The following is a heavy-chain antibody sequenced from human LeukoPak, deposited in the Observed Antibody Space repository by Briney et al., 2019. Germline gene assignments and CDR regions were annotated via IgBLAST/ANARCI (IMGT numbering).Heavy chain of an antibody. CDR2: IYYSGST. CDR3: AKVQSSSWYYFDY. CDR1: GGSISSSSCY. V-gene: IGHV4-39*01. Sequence: PSETLSLTCTVSGGSISSSSCYWGWIRQPPGKGLEWIGSIYYSGSTYYNPSLKSRVTISVDTSKNQFSLKLSSVTAADTAVYYCAKVQSSSWYYFDYWGQGTLVTVSS. D-gene: IGHD6-13*01. J-gene: IGHJ4*02.